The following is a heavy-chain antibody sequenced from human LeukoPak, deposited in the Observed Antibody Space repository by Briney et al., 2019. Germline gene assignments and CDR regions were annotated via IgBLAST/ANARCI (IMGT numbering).Heavy chain of an antibody. Sequence: GGSLRLSCVASGFTFRSYWMHWVRQAPGEGLVWVSRINSDGSTTTYADSVKGRFTVSRDNTKNTLFLQMNSLRAEDTAVYYCARAPLLENDYWGQGTLVTVSS. CDR1: GFTFRSYW. CDR2: INSDGSTT. V-gene: IGHV3-74*01. D-gene: IGHD1-1*01. CDR3: ARAPLLENDY. J-gene: IGHJ4*02.